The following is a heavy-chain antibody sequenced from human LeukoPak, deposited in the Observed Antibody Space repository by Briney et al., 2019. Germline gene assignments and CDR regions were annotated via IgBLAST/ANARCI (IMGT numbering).Heavy chain of an antibody. Sequence: GGSLRLSCAASGFTFSSYAMSWVRQAPGKGLERVSAISGNGGSTYYAESVKGRFTISRDSSKNTLYLQMNSLRAEDTAVYYCAKDQRGITMIVVGILGAFDIWGQGTMVTVSS. CDR1: GFTFSSYA. CDR3: AKDQRGITMIVVGILGAFDI. J-gene: IGHJ3*02. V-gene: IGHV3-23*01. D-gene: IGHD3-22*01. CDR2: ISGNGGST.